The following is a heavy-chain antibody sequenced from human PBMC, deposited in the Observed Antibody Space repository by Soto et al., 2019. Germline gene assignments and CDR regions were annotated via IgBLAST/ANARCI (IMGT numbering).Heavy chain of an antibody. V-gene: IGHV1-3*01. J-gene: IGHJ4*02. D-gene: IGHD6-19*01. Sequence: ASVKVYCKASGYTFTGYAMHWVRQAPGQRLEWMGWINAGNGNTKYSQKFQGRVTITRDTSASTAYMELSSLRSEDTAVYYCARSVAVAAVFDYRGQGTLVTVSA. CDR3: ARSVAVAAVFDY. CDR1: GYTFTGYA. CDR2: INAGNGNT.